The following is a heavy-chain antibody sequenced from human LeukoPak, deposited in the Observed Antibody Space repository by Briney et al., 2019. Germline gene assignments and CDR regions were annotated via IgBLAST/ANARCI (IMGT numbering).Heavy chain of an antibody. V-gene: IGHV3-21*01. D-gene: IGHD3-22*01. J-gene: IGHJ3*02. CDR1: GFTFSSYS. CDR3: HYHDSSGNWYDAFDI. Sequence: GGSLRLSCAASGFTFSSYSMNWVRQAPGKGLEWVSSISSSSSYIYYADSVKGRFNISRDNAKNALYLQMKSLRAEDTAVFYCHYHDSSGNWYDAFDIWGQGTMVTVSS. CDR2: ISSSSSYI.